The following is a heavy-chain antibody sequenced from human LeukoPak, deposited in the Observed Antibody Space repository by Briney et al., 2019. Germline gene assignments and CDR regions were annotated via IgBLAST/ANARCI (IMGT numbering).Heavy chain of an antibody. D-gene: IGHD5-24*01. V-gene: IGHV1-2*02. CDR2: INPNSGGT. Sequence: ASVKVSCKASGYTFTGYYIHWVRQAPGQGLEWMGWINPNSGGTNYAQKFQGRVTMTRDTSISTAYMELSRLRSDDTAVYYCARGHPMGATRIFDYWGQGTLVTVSS. CDR1: GYTFTGYY. CDR3: ARGHPMGATRIFDY. J-gene: IGHJ4*02.